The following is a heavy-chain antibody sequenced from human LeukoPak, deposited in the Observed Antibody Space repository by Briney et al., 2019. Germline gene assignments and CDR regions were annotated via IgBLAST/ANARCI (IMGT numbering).Heavy chain of an antibody. V-gene: IGHV4-34*01. Sequence: PSETLSLTCAVYGGSFSGYYWSWIRQPPGKGLEWIGEIYHSGSTNCNPSLKSRVTISVDKSKNQFSLKLSSVTAADTAVYYCARGTYNWNVAVFDYWGQGTLVTVSS. J-gene: IGHJ4*02. CDR1: GGSFSGYY. D-gene: IGHD1-20*01. CDR2: IYHSGST. CDR3: ARGTYNWNVAVFDY.